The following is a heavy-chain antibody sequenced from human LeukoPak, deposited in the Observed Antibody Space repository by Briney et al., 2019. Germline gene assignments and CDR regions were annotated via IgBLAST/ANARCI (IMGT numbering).Heavy chain of an antibody. J-gene: IGHJ4*02. CDR2: IGDSGSGG. CDR1: GFNFNYFA. CDR3: SRIKYGGYSGYHLDY. V-gene: IGHV3-23*01. Sequence: GGSLRLSCSASGFNFNYFAMSWVRQAPGKRLEWVSTIGDSGSGGSYADSVRGRFTISRDNSKNMVYLQMHSLRVDDSAVYYCSRIKYGGYSGYHLDYWGQGTLVTVSS. D-gene: IGHD5-12*01.